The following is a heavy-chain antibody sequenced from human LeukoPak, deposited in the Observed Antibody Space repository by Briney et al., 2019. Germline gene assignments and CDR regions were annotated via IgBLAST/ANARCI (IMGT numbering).Heavy chain of an antibody. CDR2: IYYSGST. V-gene: IGHV4-59*01. D-gene: IGHD3-10*01. J-gene: IGHJ4*02. CDR3: ARSNYGPHFDY. CDR1: GFTFSSYA. Sequence: GSLRLSCAASGFTFSSYAMSWVRQAPGKGLEWIGYIYYSGSTNYNPSLKSRVTISVDTSKNQFSLKLSSVTAADTAVYYCARSNYGPHFDYWGQRTLVTVSS.